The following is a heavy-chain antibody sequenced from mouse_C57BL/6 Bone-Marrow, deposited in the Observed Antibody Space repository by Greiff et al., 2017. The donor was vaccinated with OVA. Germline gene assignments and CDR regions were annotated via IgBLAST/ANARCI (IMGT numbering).Heavy chain of an antibody. D-gene: IGHD2-4*01. Sequence: QVQLKESGPGLVQPSQSLSITCTVSGFSLTSYGVHWVRQSPGKGLEWLGVIWSGGSTDYNAAFISRLSISKDNSKSQVFVKMNSLQADDTAIYYCARNERLRRLYYYAMDYWGQGTSVTVSS. V-gene: IGHV2-2*01. CDR3: ARNERLRRLYYYAMDY. CDR1: GFSLTSYG. CDR2: IWSGGST. J-gene: IGHJ4*01.